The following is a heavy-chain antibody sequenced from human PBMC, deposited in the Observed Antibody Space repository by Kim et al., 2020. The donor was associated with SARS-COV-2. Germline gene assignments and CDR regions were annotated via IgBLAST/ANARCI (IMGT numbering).Heavy chain of an antibody. CDR2: IKQDGSEK. CDR1: GFTFSSYW. Sequence: GGSLRLSCAASGFTFSSYWMSWVRQAPGKGLEWVANIKQDGSEKYYVDSVKGRFTISRDNAKNSLYLQMNSLRAEDTAVYYCARDPPAPGTTFFDYWGQGTLVTVSS. V-gene: IGHV3-7*01. D-gene: IGHD1-1*01. CDR3: ARDPPAPGTTFFDY. J-gene: IGHJ4*02.